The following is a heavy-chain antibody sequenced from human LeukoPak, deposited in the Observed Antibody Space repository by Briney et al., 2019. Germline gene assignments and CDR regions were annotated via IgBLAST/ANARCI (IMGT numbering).Heavy chain of an antibody. Sequence: SETLSLTCTVSGGSVSSGSYYWSWIRQPQGKGLEWIGYIYYSASTNYNPSLKSRVTISVDTSNNQFSLKLSSVTAADTAVYYCARGSRGYSYGWGQGTLVTVSS. CDR1: GGSVSSGSYY. CDR3: ARGSRGYSYG. D-gene: IGHD5-18*01. V-gene: IGHV4-61*01. CDR2: IYYSAST. J-gene: IGHJ4*02.